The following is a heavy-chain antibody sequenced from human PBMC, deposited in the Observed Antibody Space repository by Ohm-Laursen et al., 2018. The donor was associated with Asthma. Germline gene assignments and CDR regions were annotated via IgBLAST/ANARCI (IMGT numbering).Heavy chain of an antibody. CDR1: GASVSSDSFY. J-gene: IGHJ4*02. CDR2: VFSSWTT. Sequence: SETLSLTCTVSGASVSSDSFYWSWIRQPPGKGLDWIGYVFSSWTTHYNASLKSRVTISIDKSKNQFSLKLSSVTAADTAVYYCARVDPQYWGQGTLVTASS. D-gene: IGHD3/OR15-3a*01. V-gene: IGHV4-61*01. CDR3: ARVDPQY.